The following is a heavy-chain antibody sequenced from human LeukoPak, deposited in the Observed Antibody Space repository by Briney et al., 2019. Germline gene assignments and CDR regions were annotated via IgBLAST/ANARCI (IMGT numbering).Heavy chain of an antibody. CDR1: GYTFTSYD. CDR2: MNPNSGNT. V-gene: IGHV1-8*01. J-gene: IGHJ6*02. Sequence: GASVKVSCKASGYTFTSYDINWVRQATGQGLEWMGWMNPNSGNTGYAQKFQGRVTMTRNTSISTAYMELSSVRSEDTAVYYCARTYYDILTGGRGPYYYYGMDVWGQGTTVTVSS. D-gene: IGHD3-9*01. CDR3: ARTYYDILTGGRGPYYYYGMDV.